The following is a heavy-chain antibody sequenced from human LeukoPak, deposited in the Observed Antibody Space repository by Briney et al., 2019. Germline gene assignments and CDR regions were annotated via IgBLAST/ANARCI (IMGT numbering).Heavy chain of an antibody. CDR1: GYTFTTYY. D-gene: IGHD6-13*01. V-gene: IGHV1-46*01. CDR3: ARGGSKQLAPPFDS. J-gene: IGHJ4*02. Sequence: ASVKVSCKASGYTFTTYYIHWVRQVPGQGLEWMGMINPSGGSTNYAPKFQGRVTVTRDTSTSTAYMDLSSLRSGDTALYYCARGGSKQLAPPFDSWGQGTLVTAPS. CDR2: INPSGGST.